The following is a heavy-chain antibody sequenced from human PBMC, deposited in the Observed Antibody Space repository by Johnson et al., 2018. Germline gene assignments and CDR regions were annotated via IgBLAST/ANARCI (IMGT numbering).Heavy chain of an antibody. J-gene: IGHJ1*01. V-gene: IGHV3-30*18. D-gene: IGHD1-26*01. CDR2: ISYDGNNK. CDR1: GFTFSSCG. CDR3: AKVPWSGSYPEYFQH. Sequence: QVQLVQSGGGVVQPGRSLRLSCAASGFTFSSCGMHWVRQAPGKGLDWVAVISYDGNNKYYADSVKGRFTISRDNATNTLYLQMNSLRADDTAVYYCAKVPWSGSYPEYFQHWGQGTLVTVSS.